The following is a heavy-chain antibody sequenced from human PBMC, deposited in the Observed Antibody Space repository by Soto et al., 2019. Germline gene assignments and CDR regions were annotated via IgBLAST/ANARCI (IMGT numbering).Heavy chain of an antibody. CDR3: ATSIAVAGGGNWFDP. D-gene: IGHD6-19*01. V-gene: IGHV1-24*01. J-gene: IGHJ5*02. Sequence: GASVKVSCKVSGYTLTELSMHWERQAPGKGLEWMGGFDPEDGETIYAQKFQGRVTMTEDTSTDTAYMELSSLRSEDTAVYYCATSIAVAGGGNWFDPWGQGTLVTVSS. CDR1: GYTLTELS. CDR2: FDPEDGET.